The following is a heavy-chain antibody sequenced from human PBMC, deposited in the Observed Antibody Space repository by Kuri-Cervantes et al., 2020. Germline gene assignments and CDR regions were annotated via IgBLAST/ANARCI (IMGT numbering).Heavy chain of an antibody. CDR3: ARDSSPSRSFYYYMDV. Sequence: GSLRLSCTVSGGSVNSGIHYWNWIRQPPGKGLEWIGYIYYSGSTNYNPSLKSRVTISVDTSKNQFSLKLSSVTAADTAVYYCARDSSPSRSFYYYMDVWGKGTTVTVSS. V-gene: IGHV4-61*01. CDR1: GGSVNSGIHY. D-gene: IGHD3-10*01. CDR2: IYYSGST. J-gene: IGHJ6*03.